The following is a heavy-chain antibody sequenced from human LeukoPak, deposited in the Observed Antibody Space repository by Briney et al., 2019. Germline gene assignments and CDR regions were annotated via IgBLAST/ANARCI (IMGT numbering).Heavy chain of an antibody. CDR2: TSGSGSST. V-gene: IGHV3-23*01. J-gene: IGHJ6*02. CDR1: GYTFSTYA. Sequence: GGALRLSCAASGYTFSTYAMCWVRQAPGKGLEWVSATSGSGSSTYYADSVRGGFAISTDTTQNTLYLHMNSPRAEGTPVYYCAKDGVSGYYTLRMDVWGQGSTVTVS. CDR3: AKDGVSGYYTLRMDV. D-gene: IGHD3-3*01.